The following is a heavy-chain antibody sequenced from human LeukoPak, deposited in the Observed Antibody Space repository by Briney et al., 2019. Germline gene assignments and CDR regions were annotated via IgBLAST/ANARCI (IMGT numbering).Heavy chain of an antibody. J-gene: IGHJ6*03. CDR2: INWNGGST. CDR3: ARSTVTTSLYDYYYYYYMDV. CDR1: EFTFSIYA. Sequence: GGSLRLSCAASEFTFSIYAMSWVRQAPGKGLEWVSGINWNGGSTGYADSVKGRFTISRDNAKNSLYLQMNSLRAEDTALYYCARSTVTTSLYDYYYYYYMDVWGKGTTVTVSS. D-gene: IGHD4-11*01. V-gene: IGHV3-20*04.